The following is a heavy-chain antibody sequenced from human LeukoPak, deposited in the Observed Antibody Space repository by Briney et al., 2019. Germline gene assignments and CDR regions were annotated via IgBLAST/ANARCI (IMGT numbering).Heavy chain of an antibody. J-gene: IGHJ4*02. D-gene: IGHD6-13*01. CDR3: ARIRESGSWYSIDH. CDR2: ISSSSSTI. CDR1: GFTFSSYS. V-gene: IGHV3-48*01. Sequence: PGGSLRLSCAASGFTFSSYSMNWVRQAPGKGLEWVSYISSSSSTIYYADSVKGRFTISRDNAKNSLYLQMNSLRAEDTAMYYCARIRESGSWYSIDHWGQRTLVTVSS.